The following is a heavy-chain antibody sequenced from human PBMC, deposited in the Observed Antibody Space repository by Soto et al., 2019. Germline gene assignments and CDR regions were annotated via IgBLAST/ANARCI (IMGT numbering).Heavy chain of an antibody. CDR2: ISYDGSNK. V-gene: IGHV3-30-3*01. CDR1: GFTFSSYA. J-gene: IGHJ6*02. CDR3: ARDRLTMVRGVRSYYYYYGMDV. D-gene: IGHD3-10*01. Sequence: GGSLRLSCAASGFTFSSYAMHWVRQAPGKGLEWVAVISYDGSNKYYADSVKGRFTISRDNSKSTLYLQMNSLRAEDTAVYYYARDRLTMVRGVRSYYYYYGMDVWGQGTTVTVSS.